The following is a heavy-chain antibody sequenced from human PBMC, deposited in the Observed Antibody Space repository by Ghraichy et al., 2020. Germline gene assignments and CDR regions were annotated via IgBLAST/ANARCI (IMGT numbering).Heavy chain of an antibody. Sequence: SETLSLTCAVSGYSISSGYYWGWIRQPPGKGLEWIGSIYHSGSTYYNPSLKSRVTISVDTSKNQFSLKLSSVTAADTAVYYCARVEEGAAAGFEYFQHWGQGTLVTVSS. CDR1: GYSISSGYY. J-gene: IGHJ1*01. D-gene: IGHD6-13*01. V-gene: IGHV4-38-2*01. CDR3: ARVEEGAAAGFEYFQH. CDR2: IYHSGST.